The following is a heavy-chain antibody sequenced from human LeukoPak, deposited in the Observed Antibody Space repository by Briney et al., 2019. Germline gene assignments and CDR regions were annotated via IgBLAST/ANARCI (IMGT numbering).Heavy chain of an antibody. J-gene: IGHJ6*04. Sequence: SETLSLTCTVSGGSISSYYWSWIRQPPGKGLEWIGYIYYSGSTNYNPSLKSRVTISVDTSKNQFSLKLSSVTAADTAVYYCARRYYYGSGSSPPGVWGKGTTVTVSS. CDR3: ARRYYYGSGSSPPGV. CDR1: GGSISSYY. CDR2: IYYSGST. V-gene: IGHV4-59*01. D-gene: IGHD3-10*01.